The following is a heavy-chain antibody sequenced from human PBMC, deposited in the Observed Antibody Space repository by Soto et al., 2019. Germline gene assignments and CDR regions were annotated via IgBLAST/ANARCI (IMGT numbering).Heavy chain of an antibody. CDR1: SGSFSGYY. CDR2: INDSGST. D-gene: IGHD6-6*01. J-gene: IGHJ6*02. Sequence: SETLSLTCTVYSGSFSGYYWSWIRQPPGKGLEWIGEINDSGSTDYNPSLKSRVTISLDTSRNQFSLRVTSVTAADTAVYYCAGREFASSSFHYYYYAVDVWGQGTTVTVSS. V-gene: IGHV4-34*01. CDR3: AGREFASSSFHYYYYAVDV.